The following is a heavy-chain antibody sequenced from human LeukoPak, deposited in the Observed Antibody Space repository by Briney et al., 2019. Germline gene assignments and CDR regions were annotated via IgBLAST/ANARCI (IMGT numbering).Heavy chain of an antibody. D-gene: IGHD3-22*01. J-gene: IGHJ4*02. Sequence: GGSLRLSCAASGFTFSRSAMSWVRQAPGKGLEWVSSISGSGDSTYYADPVKGRFTISRDNSKNTLYLQMNSLRAEDTAVYYCAKDYSSGYYYDYWGQGTLVTVSS. CDR1: GFTFSRSA. CDR3: AKDYSSGYYYDY. CDR2: ISGSGDST. V-gene: IGHV3-23*01.